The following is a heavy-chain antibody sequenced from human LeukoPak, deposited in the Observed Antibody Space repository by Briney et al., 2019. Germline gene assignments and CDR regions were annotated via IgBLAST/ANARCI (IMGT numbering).Heavy chain of an antibody. CDR2: ISGSGGST. CDR1: GFTFSSYG. D-gene: IGHD6-13*01. V-gene: IGHV3-23*01. J-gene: IGHJ4*02. Sequence: GGSLRLSCAASGFTFSSYGMHWVRQAPGKGLEWVSAISGSGGSTYYADSVKGRFTISRDNSKNTLYLQMNSLRAEDTAVYYCARVYTTSSSWYGDFDYWGQGTLVTVSS. CDR3: ARVYTTSSSWYGDFDY.